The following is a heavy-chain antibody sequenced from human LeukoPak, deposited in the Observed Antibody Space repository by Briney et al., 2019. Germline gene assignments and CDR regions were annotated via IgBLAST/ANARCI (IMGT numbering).Heavy chain of an antibody. D-gene: IGHD3-22*01. V-gene: IGHV1-8*01. Sequence: ASVKVSCKASGYTGTTYDINWVRQATGQGLEWMGWMNPNTGNTGYAQRFQGRVTMTRTTSTTTAYMELSGLTSEDTAIYYCASGDHDYDSSAFYYGAFDIWGQGTMVTVSS. CDR2: MNPNTGNT. CDR3: ASGDHDYDSSAFYYGAFDI. J-gene: IGHJ3*02. CDR1: GYTGTTYD.